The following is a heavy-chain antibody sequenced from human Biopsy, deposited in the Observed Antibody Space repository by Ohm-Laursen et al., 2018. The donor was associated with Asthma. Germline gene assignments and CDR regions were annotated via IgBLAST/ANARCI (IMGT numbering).Heavy chain of an antibody. D-gene: IGHD5/OR15-5a*01. CDR3: ARDHCSALWAGVSTDNCYFDY. V-gene: IGHV1-69*17. Sequence: SVKVSCKASEDTFSSYVISWVRQAPGQGLEWMGGIMPPFGLTNYAQRFQDRLTISADKSTRTAYMELRRPRSEDSAVYYCARDHCSALWAGVSTDNCYFDYWGQGTLLTVSS. CDR1: EDTFSSYV. J-gene: IGHJ4*02. CDR2: IMPPFGLT.